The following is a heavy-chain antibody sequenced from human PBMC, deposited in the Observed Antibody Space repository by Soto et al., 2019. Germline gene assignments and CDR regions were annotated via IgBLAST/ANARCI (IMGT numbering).Heavy chain of an antibody. J-gene: IGHJ4*02. Sequence: SETLSLTCTVSDASVSSGDYYWSCIRQPPGKGLEWIGYIYNSGGSYYNPSLKGRLTISIDTSENQFSLRLNSVTAADTAIYYCVGTGTTDDYWGRGTLVTVSS. D-gene: IGHD4-17*01. CDR3: VGTGTTDDY. V-gene: IGHV4-30-4*01. CDR1: DASVSSGDYY. CDR2: IYNSGGS.